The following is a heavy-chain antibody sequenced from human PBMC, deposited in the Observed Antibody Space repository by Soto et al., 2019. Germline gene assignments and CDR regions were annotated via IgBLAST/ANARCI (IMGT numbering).Heavy chain of an antibody. D-gene: IGHD3-9*01. CDR1: GYTFTSYD. J-gene: IGHJ6*02. CDR3: ARGQLRYFDWLEPYGMDV. CDR2: MNPNSGNT. V-gene: IGHV1-8*01. Sequence: GASVKVSCKASGYTFTSYDINWVRQATGQGLEWMGWMNPNSGNTGYAQKFQGRVTMTRTTSISTAYMELSSLRSEDTAVYYCARGQLRYFDWLEPYGMDVWGQGTTVTVSS.